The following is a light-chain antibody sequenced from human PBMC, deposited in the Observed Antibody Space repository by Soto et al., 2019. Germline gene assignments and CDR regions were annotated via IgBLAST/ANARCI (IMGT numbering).Light chain of an antibody. CDR2: AAS. CDR1: QGISNY. V-gene: IGKV1-27*01. Sequence: DNQMTQSPSSLSASVGDRVTITCRASQGISNYLAWYQQQPGKVPKLLIYAASTLQSGVPSRFSGSGSGTDFTLTISSLQPEDVATYYCQKYNSAPRTSGQGTKVEIK. CDR3: QKYNSAPRT. J-gene: IGKJ1*01.